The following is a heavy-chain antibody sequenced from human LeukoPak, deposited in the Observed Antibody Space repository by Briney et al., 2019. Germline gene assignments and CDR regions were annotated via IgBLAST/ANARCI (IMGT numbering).Heavy chain of an antibody. Sequence: GGSLRLSCAASGFTFSGYSMTWIRQAPGKGLEWVSHISNSGSIYAGSVKGRFTISRDNAKNSLYLQMNSLRAEDTAVYYCARDGNFDIWGQGTMVTVSS. CDR3: ARDGNFDI. CDR2: ISNSGS. J-gene: IGHJ3*02. V-gene: IGHV3-11*04. CDR1: GFTFSGYS.